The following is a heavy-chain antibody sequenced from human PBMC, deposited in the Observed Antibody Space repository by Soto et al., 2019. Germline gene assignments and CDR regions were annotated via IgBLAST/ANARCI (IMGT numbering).Heavy chain of an antibody. CDR2: IYPGDSET. D-gene: IGHD1-7*01. V-gene: IGHV5-51*01. J-gene: IGHJ6*02. CDR1: GYSFTNYW. Sequence: GESLKISCAASGYSFTNYWIGWVRQMPGKGLEWMGIIYPGDSETKYSPSFQGQVTISADKSISTAYLQWGSLKASDTAMYYCARRAGTTKYYAYAMDVWGQGTTVTVSS. CDR3: ARRAGTTKYYAYAMDV.